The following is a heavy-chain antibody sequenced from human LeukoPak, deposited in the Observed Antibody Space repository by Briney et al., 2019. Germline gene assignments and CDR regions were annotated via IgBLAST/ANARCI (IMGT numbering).Heavy chain of an antibody. CDR3: ARARQWGWDAFDI. V-gene: IGHV4-59*01. D-gene: IGHD1-26*01. J-gene: IGHJ3*02. Sequence: SETLSLTCTVSGDSISSYHWSWIWQPPGKGLDWIGYIYYSGGTNYNPSLKSRVTISVDTSKNQFSLKLSSVTAADTAAYYCARARQWGWDAFDIWGQGTMVTVSS. CDR1: GDSISSYH. CDR2: IYYSGGT.